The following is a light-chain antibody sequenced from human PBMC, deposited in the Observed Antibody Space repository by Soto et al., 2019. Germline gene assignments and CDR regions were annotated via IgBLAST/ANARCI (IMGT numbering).Light chain of an antibody. Sequence: QSVLTQTPSASGTPGQRVTISWSGSSSNIGSNYVYWYQQLPGTAPKLLIHRNNQRPSGVPDRFSGSKSGTSASLAISGLRSEDEADYYCAAWDDSLSGRYVFGTGTQLTVL. J-gene: IGLJ1*01. CDR2: RNN. CDR3: AAWDDSLSGRYV. V-gene: IGLV1-47*01. CDR1: SSNIGSNY.